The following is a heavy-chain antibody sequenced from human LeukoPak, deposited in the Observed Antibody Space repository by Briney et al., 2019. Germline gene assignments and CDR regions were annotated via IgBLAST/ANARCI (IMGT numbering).Heavy chain of an antibody. CDR2: IIPIFGTA. D-gene: IGHD5-18*01. CDR1: GGTFSSYA. V-gene: IGHV1-69*13. J-gene: IGHJ4*02. CDR3: ARDVGPRKYSYGYRLGY. Sequence: SVKVSCKASGGTFSSYAISWVRQAPGQGLEWMGGIIPIFGTANYAQKFQGRVTITADESTGTAYMELSSLRSEDTAVYYCARDVGPRKYSYGYRLGYWGQGTLVTVSS.